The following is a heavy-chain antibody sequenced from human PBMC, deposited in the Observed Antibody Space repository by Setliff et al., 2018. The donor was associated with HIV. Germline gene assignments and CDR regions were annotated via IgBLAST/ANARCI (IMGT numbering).Heavy chain of an antibody. CDR3: ARHDPGGFHFSPDYWGQGAGNYFDY. CDR2: IHYGGTT. D-gene: IGHD4-17*01. Sequence: SETLSLTCAVSGNSISADSYWGWIRQPPGNRLEYIGNIHYGGTTYYNPSLKSRVTISLDTSKSQFSLKLSSVTAADTAVYHCARHDPGGFHFSPDYWGQGAGNYFDYWGQGTLVTVSS. V-gene: IGHV4-38-2*01. J-gene: IGHJ4*02. CDR1: GNSISADSY.